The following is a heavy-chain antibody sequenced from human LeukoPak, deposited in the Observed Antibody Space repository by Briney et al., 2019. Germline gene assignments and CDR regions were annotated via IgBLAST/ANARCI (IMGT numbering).Heavy chain of an antibody. D-gene: IGHD3-22*01. Sequence: GGSLTLSCAASEFTFSSFTMNWVRQAPGKGLEWVSSISSSSSYIYYADSVKGRFTISRDNGKNSLYLQMNSLRDEDTAVYYCARDHYYDSSGNYYGGYYFDYWGQGTLVTVSS. J-gene: IGHJ4*02. CDR3: ARDHYYDSSGNYYGGYYFDY. CDR2: ISSSSSYI. CDR1: EFTFSSFT. V-gene: IGHV3-21*01.